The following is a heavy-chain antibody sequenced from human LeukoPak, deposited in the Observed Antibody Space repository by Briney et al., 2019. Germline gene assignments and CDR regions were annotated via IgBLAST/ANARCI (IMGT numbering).Heavy chain of an antibody. D-gene: IGHD1-7*01. CDR3: ARSITGTTGCVDY. J-gene: IGHJ4*02. Sequence: AGGSLRLSCAASGFPFSRYWMSWVRQAPGKGLEWVANIKPDGSEKVYVDSVKGRFTISRDNAKNALYLQMNSLRAEDTAVYYCARSITGTTGCVDYWGQGTLVTVSS. CDR1: GFPFSRYW. CDR2: IKPDGSEK. V-gene: IGHV3-7*01.